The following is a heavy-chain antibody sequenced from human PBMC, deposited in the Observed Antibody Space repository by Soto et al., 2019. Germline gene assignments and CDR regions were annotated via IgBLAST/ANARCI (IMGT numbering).Heavy chain of an antibody. CDR1: GFTVSSNY. D-gene: IGHD2-2*01. V-gene: IGHV3-53*01. J-gene: IGHJ6*03. Sequence: PGGSLRLSCAASGFTVSSNYMSWVRQAPGKGLEWVSVICSGGSTYYADSVKGRFTISRDNSKNTLYLQMNSLRAEDTAVYYCAKDNRVVVVPEKYYMDVWGKGTTVTVSS. CDR2: ICSGGST. CDR3: AKDNRVVVVPEKYYMDV.